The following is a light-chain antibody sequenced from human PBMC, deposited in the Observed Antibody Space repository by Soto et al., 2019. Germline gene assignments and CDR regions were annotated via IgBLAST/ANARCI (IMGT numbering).Light chain of an antibody. Sequence: DIQMTQSPSSVSASVGDRVTLTCRASQGISNWLAWYQQKPGKAPNLLIYAASSLQSGVPSRFSGSGSGTDFTLTISSLQLEDFVTYYCQQANSLPLTFGGGTKGEIK. CDR3: QQANSLPLT. CDR2: AAS. CDR1: QGISNW. V-gene: IGKV1-12*01. J-gene: IGKJ4*01.